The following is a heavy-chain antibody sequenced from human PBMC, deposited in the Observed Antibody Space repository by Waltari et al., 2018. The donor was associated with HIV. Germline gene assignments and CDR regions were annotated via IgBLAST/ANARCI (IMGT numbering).Heavy chain of an antibody. CDR2: IYYTGST. D-gene: IGHD2-2*02. V-gene: IGHV4-39*01. CDR1: GGSISSSTSY. CDR3: ARIPAAIGSFDY. J-gene: IGHJ4*02. Sequence: QLQLQESGPGLVKPSETLSLTCTVSGGSISSSTSYWGWIRQSPGKGLEWIGTIYYTGSTYYNPSLKSRVAISVDTSKNQFSLKLNSVTAADTAVYYCARIPAAIGSFDYWGQGTLVTVSS.